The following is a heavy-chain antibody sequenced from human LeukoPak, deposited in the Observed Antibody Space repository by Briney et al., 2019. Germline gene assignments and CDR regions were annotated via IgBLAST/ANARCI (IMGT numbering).Heavy chain of an antibody. CDR3: AKDRQPAARARENWFDP. CDR2: ISGSGGST. D-gene: IGHD6-6*01. V-gene: IGHV3-23*01. CDR1: GFTFSSYA. J-gene: IGHJ5*02. Sequence: GSLRLSCAASGFTFSSYAMSWVRQAPGKGLEWVSAISGSGGSTYYADSVKGRFTISRDNSKNMLYLQMNSLRAEDTAVYYCAKDRQPAARARENWFDPWGQGTLVTVSS.